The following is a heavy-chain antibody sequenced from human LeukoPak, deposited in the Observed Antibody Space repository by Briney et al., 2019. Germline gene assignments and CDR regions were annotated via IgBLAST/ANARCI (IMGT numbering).Heavy chain of an antibody. J-gene: IGHJ4*02. V-gene: IGHV3-23*01. CDR2: ISGSGGST. CDR3: AKTRGGYSIGNFDY. Sequence: PGGSLRLSCAASGFTFSSYWMHWVRQAPGKGLEWVSAISGSGGSTYYADSVKGRFTISRDNSKNTLYLQMNSLRAEDTAVYYCAKTRGGYSIGNFDYWGQGTLVTVSS. CDR1: GFTFSSYW. D-gene: IGHD6-19*01.